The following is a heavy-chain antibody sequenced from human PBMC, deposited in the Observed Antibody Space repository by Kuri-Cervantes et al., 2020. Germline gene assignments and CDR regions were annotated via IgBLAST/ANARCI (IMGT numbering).Heavy chain of an antibody. CDR1: GFTFSDYY. D-gene: IGHD6-19*01. CDR3: ARDTSKGSSGWFRIDY. J-gene: IGHJ4*02. CDR2: IWYDGSNK. V-gene: IGHV3-33*08. Sequence: GESMKISCAASGFTFSDYYMSWIRQAPGKGLEWVAVIWYDGSNKYYADSVKGRFTISRDNSKNTLYLQMNSLRAEDTAVYYCARDTSKGSSGWFRIDYWGQGTLVTVSS.